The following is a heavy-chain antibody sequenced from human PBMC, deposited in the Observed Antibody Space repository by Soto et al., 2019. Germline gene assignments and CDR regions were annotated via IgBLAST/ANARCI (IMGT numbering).Heavy chain of an antibody. CDR3: GQDRGWGVVSPSHDY. CDR2: IRATGGET. J-gene: IGHJ4*02. D-gene: IGHD2-21*01. CDR1: GFTFRNFV. V-gene: IGHV3-23*01. Sequence: EVQPLESGGGMVQPGGSLRVACAASGFTFRNFVMSWVRQAPGKGLEWVSAIRATGGETFYADSVKGRFTISRDNSKNRLYLQMNSLRDEDTALYFCGQDRGWGVVSPSHDYWGQGTLVTVSS.